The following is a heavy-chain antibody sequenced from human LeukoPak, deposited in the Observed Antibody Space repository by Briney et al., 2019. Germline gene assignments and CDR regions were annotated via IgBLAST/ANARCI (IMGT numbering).Heavy chain of an antibody. CDR2: ISGGGDSA. J-gene: IGHJ4*02. V-gene: IGHV3-23*01. D-gene: IGHD2-2*01. CDR3: AKLGCTGTFCYANY. CDR1: GFTFSDYA. Sequence: PGGSLRLSCAASGFTFSDYAMTWVRQTPGKGLEWVSVISGGGDSADYADSMKGRFTISRDKSKNTLYLQMNSLRAEDTALYYCAKLGCTGTFCYANYWGQGTLVTVSS.